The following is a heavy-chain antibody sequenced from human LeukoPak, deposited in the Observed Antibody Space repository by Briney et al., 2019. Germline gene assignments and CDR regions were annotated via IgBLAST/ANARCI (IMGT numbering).Heavy chain of an antibody. J-gene: IGHJ4*02. D-gene: IGHD2-2*01. Sequence: GGSLRLSCAASGLTFAGYDMSWVRQAPGKGLEWVSTISASGDNTYYAGSVKGRFTISRDNSKNTLYLQMDSLRAEDTAVYYCAKRFCSASRCFHFDYWGQGTLVTVSS. CDR1: GLTFAGYD. CDR3: AKRFCSASRCFHFDY. CDR2: ISASGDNT. V-gene: IGHV3-23*01.